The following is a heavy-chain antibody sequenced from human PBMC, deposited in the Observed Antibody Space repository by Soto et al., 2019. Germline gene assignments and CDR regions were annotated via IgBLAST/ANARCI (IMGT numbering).Heavy chain of an antibody. J-gene: IGHJ4*02. V-gene: IGHV3-23*01. CDR3: AREARYDRGVYHYEGIDY. Sequence: EVQLLQSGGGLAQPGGSLTLSCAASGFSFSDYSTNWVRRAPGKGLEWVSAFSAGGDYRHYADSVKGRFTISRDNSKNTLFLQMNSLRAEDTARYYCAREARYDRGVYHYEGIDYWGQGTLVTVSS. CDR1: GFSFSDYS. CDR2: FSAGGDYR. D-gene: IGHD3-22*01.